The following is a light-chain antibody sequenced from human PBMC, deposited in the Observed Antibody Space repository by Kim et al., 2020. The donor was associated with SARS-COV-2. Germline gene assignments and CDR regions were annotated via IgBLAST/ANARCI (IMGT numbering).Light chain of an antibody. CDR3: QQYGSSPYT. J-gene: IGKJ2*01. Sequence: LSPWERATLSCRASQSVSSSYLAWYQHKPGQAPRLLIYSASSRATGIPDRFSGSGSGTDFTLTISRLVPEDFAVYYCQQYGSSPYTFGQGTKLEI. CDR1: QSVSSSY. CDR2: SAS. V-gene: IGKV3-20*01.